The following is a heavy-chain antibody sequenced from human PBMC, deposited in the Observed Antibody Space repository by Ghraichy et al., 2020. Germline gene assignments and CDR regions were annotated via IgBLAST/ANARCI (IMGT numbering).Heavy chain of an antibody. D-gene: IGHD2-2*03. V-gene: IGHV1-18*04. CDR1: GYTFTSYG. CDR2: ISAYNGNT. J-gene: IGHJ6*02. Sequence: ASVKVSCKASGYTFTSYGISWVRQAPGQGLEWMGWISAYNGNTNYAQKLQGRVTMTTDTSTSTAYMELRSLRSDDTAVYYCARDSPRIGYCSSTSCVGSEYYGMDVWGQGTTVTVSS. CDR3: ARDSPRIGYCSSTSCVGSEYYGMDV.